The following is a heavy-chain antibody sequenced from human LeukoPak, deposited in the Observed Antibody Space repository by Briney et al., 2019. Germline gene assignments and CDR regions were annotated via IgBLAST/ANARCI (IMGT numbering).Heavy chain of an antibody. Sequence: GGSLRLSCAASGFTFDDYGMSWVRLAPGKGLEWVSGINWNGGSTGYADSVKGRFTISRDNAKNTLYLQMNSLRAEHTALYSSPISGGESYVGWFDPWGQGTLVTVSS. D-gene: IGHD1-26*01. CDR2: INWNGGST. CDR1: GFTFDDYG. V-gene: IGHV3-20*04. J-gene: IGHJ5*02. CDR3: PISGGESYVGWFDP.